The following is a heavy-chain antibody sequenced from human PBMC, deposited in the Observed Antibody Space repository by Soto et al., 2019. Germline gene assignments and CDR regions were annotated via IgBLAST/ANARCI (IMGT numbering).Heavy chain of an antibody. CDR2: IYHSGST. V-gene: IGHV4-30-4*08. CDR3: ARASEYTLGWFDP. CDR1: GGSMSSNEHY. Sequence: SETLSLTCTVSGGSMSSNEHYWSWMRQPPGKGLEWIGYIYHSGSTYYTPSLKGRVTISVDTSKSQFSLKLTSVTAADTGVYFCARASEYTLGWFDPWGPGTLVTVSS. D-gene: IGHD6-6*01. J-gene: IGHJ5*02.